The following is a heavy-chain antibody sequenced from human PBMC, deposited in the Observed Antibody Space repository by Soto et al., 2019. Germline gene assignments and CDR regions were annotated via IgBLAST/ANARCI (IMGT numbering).Heavy chain of an antibody. D-gene: IGHD3-10*01. CDR3: GTDQWGGAFDI. CDR1: GFTLSSYW. Sequence: GGSLRLSCAASGFTLSSYWMAWVRQTPGKGLEFVANIREDGKEINYVDSVKGRFTISRDNAKNSLFLQMNSLRDDDTAVYYCGTDQWGGAFDIGGQGTMVTVSS. J-gene: IGHJ3*02. V-gene: IGHV3-7*01. CDR2: IREDGKEI.